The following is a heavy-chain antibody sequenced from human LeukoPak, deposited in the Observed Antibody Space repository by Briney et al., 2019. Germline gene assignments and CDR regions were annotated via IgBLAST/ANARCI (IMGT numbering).Heavy chain of an antibody. Sequence: SETLSLTCTVSGGSISGYYWSWIRQPAGRGLEWIGRVYTSGSTHYNPSLKSRVTMSVDTSKNQFSLKLSSVTAADTAVYYCARLITGTTSAFDIWGQGTMVAVSS. V-gene: IGHV4-4*07. CDR3: ARLITGTTSAFDI. CDR1: GGSISGYY. D-gene: IGHD1-7*01. CDR2: VYTSGST. J-gene: IGHJ3*02.